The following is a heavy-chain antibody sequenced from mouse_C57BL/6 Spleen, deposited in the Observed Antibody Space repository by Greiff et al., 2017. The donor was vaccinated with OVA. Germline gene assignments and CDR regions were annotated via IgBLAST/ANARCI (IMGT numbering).Heavy chain of an antibody. CDR2: IRNKANNHAT. V-gene: IGHV6-6*01. J-gene: IGHJ4*01. CDR1: GFTFSDAW. Sequence: EVKLEESGGGLVQPGGSMKLSCAASGFTFSDAWMDWVRQSPEKGLEWVAEIRNKANNHATYYAESVKGRFTISRDDSKSSVYLQMNSLRAEDTGIYYCTRRWLLRYYYAMDYWGQGTSVTVSS. D-gene: IGHD2-3*01. CDR3: TRRWLLRYYYAMDY.